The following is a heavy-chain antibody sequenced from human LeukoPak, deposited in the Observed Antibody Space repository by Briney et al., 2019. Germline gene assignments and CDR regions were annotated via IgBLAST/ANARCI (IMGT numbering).Heavy chain of an antibody. CDR1: GYTFTGYY. CDR3: ARISGWPVTFDY. Sequence: ASVKVSCKASGYTFTGYYMHWVRQAPGQGLEWMGWMNPNSGNTGYAQKFQGRVTITRNTSISTAYMELSSLRAEDTAVYYCARISGWPVTFDYWGQGTLVTVSS. J-gene: IGHJ4*02. D-gene: IGHD6-19*01. V-gene: IGHV1-8*03. CDR2: MNPNSGNT.